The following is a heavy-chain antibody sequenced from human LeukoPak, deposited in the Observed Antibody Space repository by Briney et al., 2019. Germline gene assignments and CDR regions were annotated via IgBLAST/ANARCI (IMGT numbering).Heavy chain of an antibody. Sequence: PGGSLRLSCAASGVTFSNNYMNWVRQAPGKGLEWVSLIYSGGSTHYAASVKGRFTISRDNSKNTLYLQMNSLRVDDTAVYYCARDPPAVAANTYGWGQGTLVTVSS. V-gene: IGHV3-66*01. CDR3: ARDPPAVAANTYG. CDR2: IYSGGST. J-gene: IGHJ4*02. D-gene: IGHD6-6*01. CDR1: GVTFSNNY.